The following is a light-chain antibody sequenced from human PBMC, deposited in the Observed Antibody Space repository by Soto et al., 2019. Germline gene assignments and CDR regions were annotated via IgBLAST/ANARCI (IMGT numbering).Light chain of an antibody. CDR1: TSNIGSNT. Sequence: QSVLTQPPSASGTPGQRVIISCSGSTSNIGSNTVSWYQHLPGTAPKLLIYRTTQRPSGVPDRFSASKSGTSASLAISGLRPEDEADYYCAGWDNSLSGHYVFGTGTKVTVL. V-gene: IGLV1-47*01. J-gene: IGLJ1*01. CDR3: AGWDNSLSGHYV. CDR2: RTT.